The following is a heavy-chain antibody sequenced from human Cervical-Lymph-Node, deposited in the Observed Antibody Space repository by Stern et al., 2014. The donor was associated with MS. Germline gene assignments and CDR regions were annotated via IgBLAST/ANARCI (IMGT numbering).Heavy chain of an antibody. CDR3: ARDRHDLGYCSGGSCYLPDY. D-gene: IGHD2-15*01. CDR1: GFTFSSYG. J-gene: IGHJ4*02. Sequence: QDQLVQSGGGVVQPGRSLRLSCAASGFTFSSYGMHWVRQAPGKGLEWVAVIWYDGSNKYYADSVKGRFTISRDNSKNTLYLQMNSLRAEDTAVYYCARDRHDLGYCSGGSCYLPDYWGQGTLVTVSS. V-gene: IGHV3-33*01. CDR2: IWYDGSNK.